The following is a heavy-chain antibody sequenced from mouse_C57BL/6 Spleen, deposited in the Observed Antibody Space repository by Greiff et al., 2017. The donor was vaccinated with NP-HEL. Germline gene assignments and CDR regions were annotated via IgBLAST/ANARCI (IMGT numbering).Heavy chain of an antibody. CDR1: GYTFTSYW. D-gene: IGHD2-4*01. V-gene: IGHV1-61*01. CDR2: IYPSDSET. J-gene: IGHJ2*01. CDR3: ARENDYDNFGC. Sequence: QVQLQQPGAELVRPGSSVKLSCKASGYTFTSYWMDWVKQRPGQGLEWIGNIYPSDSETHYNQKFKDKATLTVDKSSSTAYMQLSSLTSEDSAVYYCARENDYDNFGCWGQGTTLTVSS.